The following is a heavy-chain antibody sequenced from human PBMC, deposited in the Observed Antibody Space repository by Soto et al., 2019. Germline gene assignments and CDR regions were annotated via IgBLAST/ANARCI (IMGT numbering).Heavy chain of an antibody. D-gene: IGHD3-22*01. Sequence: SVKVSCKASGGTFSSYAISWFRQAPGQGLEWMGGIIPIFGTANYAQKFQGRVTITADKSTSTAFMELSSLRYEDTAVYYCARGLFDYYDRSGNWIPSQPFDHWGQGTLVTVSS. CDR2: IIPIFGTA. V-gene: IGHV1-69*06. J-gene: IGHJ4*02. CDR3: ARGLFDYYDRSGNWIPSQPFDH. CDR1: GGTFSSYA.